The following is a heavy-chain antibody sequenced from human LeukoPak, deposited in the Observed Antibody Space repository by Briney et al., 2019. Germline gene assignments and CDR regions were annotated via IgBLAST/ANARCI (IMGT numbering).Heavy chain of an antibody. CDR2: IILIFGAA. CDR1: GGTFSFYA. J-gene: IGHJ6*04. D-gene: IGHD3-10*01. Sequence: GASVTVSFKASGGTFSFYAFSWVRQGPGQGLEWMGVIILIFGAANYAQKFQGRVTITADESTSTAYMELSSLRSEDTAVYYCARDSSGFGEPTLFGYYYGMDVWGKGTTVTVSS. CDR3: ARDSSGFGEPTLFGYYYGMDV. V-gene: IGHV1-69*13.